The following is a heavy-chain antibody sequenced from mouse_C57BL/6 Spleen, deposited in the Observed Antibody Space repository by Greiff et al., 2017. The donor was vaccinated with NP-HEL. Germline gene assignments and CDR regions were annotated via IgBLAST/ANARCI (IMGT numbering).Heavy chain of an antibody. Sequence: VQLQQSGAELVMPGASVKLSCKASGYTFTSYWMHWVKQRPGQGLEWIGEIDPSDSYTNYNQKFKGKSTLTVDKSSSTAYMQLSSLTSEDSAVYYCARYEGLLNAMDYWGQGTSVTVSS. J-gene: IGHJ4*01. V-gene: IGHV1-69*01. CDR3: ARYEGLLNAMDY. CDR1: GYTFTSYW. CDR2: IDPSDSYT. D-gene: IGHD2-10*01.